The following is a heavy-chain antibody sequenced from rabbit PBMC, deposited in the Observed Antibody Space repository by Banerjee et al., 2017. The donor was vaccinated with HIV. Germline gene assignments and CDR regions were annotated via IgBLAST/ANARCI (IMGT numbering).Heavy chain of an antibody. CDR1: GFSFSSNV. CDR3: ARYDGTGEYNDL. D-gene: IGHD7-1*01. J-gene: IGHJ4*01. CDR2: INTGSGSA. Sequence: QSLEESGGDLVKPGASLTLTCTASGFSFSSNVVCWVRQAPGKGLEWVGCINTGSGSAYYASWAKGRFTISKTSSTTVTLQMTSLTAADTATYFCARYDGTGEYNDLWGPGTLVTVS. V-gene: IGHV1S40*01.